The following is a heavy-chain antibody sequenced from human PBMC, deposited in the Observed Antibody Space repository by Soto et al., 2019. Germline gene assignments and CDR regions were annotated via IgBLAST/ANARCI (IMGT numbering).Heavy chain of an antibody. Sequence: PGGSLRLSCAASGFTFSSYSMNWVRQAPGKGLEWVSSISSSSSYIYYADSVKGRFTISRDNAKNSLYLQMNSLRAEDTAVYYCARDPRGGSSSPFDYWGQGTLVTVSS. CDR2: ISSSSSYI. V-gene: IGHV3-21*01. CDR1: GFTFSSYS. D-gene: IGHD6-6*01. J-gene: IGHJ4*02. CDR3: ARDPRGGSSSPFDY.